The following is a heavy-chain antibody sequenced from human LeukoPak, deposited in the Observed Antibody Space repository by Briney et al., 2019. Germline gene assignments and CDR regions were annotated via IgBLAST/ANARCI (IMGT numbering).Heavy chain of an antibody. CDR2: IYYSGST. J-gene: IGHJ4*02. V-gene: IGHV4-59*01. Sequence: PSETLSLTCTVSGGSISSYYWSWIRQPPGKGLEWIGYIYYSGSTNYNPSLKSRVTISVDTSKNQFSLKLSSVTAADTAVYYCARGTPEYYYGSGRPFDYWGQGTLVTVSS. CDR3: ARGTPEYYYGSGRPFDY. D-gene: IGHD3-10*01. CDR1: GGSISSYY.